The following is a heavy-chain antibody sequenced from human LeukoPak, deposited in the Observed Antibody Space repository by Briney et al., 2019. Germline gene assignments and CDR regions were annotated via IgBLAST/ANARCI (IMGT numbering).Heavy chain of an antibody. CDR1: GGSISSYY. V-gene: IGHV4-59*01. CDR2: IYYSGST. CDR3: ARDGMANAFGY. Sequence: PSETLSLTCTVSGGSISSYYWSWVRQPPGKGLEWVGYIYYSGSTNYNPSLKSRVTISVDTSKNQFSLKLSSVTAADTAVYYCARDGMANAFGYWGQGTLVTVSS. D-gene: IGHD5-24*01. J-gene: IGHJ4*02.